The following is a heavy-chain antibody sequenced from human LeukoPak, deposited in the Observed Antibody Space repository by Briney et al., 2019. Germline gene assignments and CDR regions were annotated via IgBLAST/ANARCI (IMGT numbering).Heavy chain of an antibody. CDR2: IIPIFGTA. CDR1: GGTFSSYA. Sequence: GASVKVSCKASGGTFSSYAISWVRQAPGQGLEWMGGIIPIFGTANYAQKFQGRVTITTDESTSTAYMELSSLRSEDTAVYYCARTVNYGDYYFDYWGQGTLVTVSS. V-gene: IGHV1-69*05. J-gene: IGHJ4*02. CDR3: ARTVNYGDYYFDY. D-gene: IGHD4-17*01.